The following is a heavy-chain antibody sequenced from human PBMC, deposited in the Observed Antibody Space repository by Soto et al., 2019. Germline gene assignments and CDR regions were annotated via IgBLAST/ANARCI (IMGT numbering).Heavy chain of an antibody. V-gene: IGHV1-69*02. CDR3: GWAVAGTGGIDY. CDR1: GGTFSSYT. Sequence: QVQLVQSGAEVKKPGSSVKVSCKASGGTFSSYTIRWVRQARGQGLEWMGRMIPILGIANYAQKFQGRVTITADKSTRTAYMELSSLRSEETAVYYCGWAVAGTGGIDYWGQGTLVTVSS. CDR2: MIPILGIA. D-gene: IGHD6-19*01. J-gene: IGHJ4*02.